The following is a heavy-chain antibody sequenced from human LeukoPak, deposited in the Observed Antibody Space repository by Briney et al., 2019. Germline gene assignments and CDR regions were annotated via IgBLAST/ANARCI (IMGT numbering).Heavy chain of an antibody. Sequence: GGSLRLSCAASGFTFSAYWMHWVRHAPGKGLVWVSRINTDGSSPTYAASVKGRFTISRENAKNTLYLQMNRLRAEDTAVYYCAPPPIAATGNWGQGTLVTVSS. CDR3: APPPIAATGN. J-gene: IGHJ4*02. CDR2: INTDGSSP. D-gene: IGHD6-13*01. V-gene: IGHV3-74*01. CDR1: GFTFSAYW.